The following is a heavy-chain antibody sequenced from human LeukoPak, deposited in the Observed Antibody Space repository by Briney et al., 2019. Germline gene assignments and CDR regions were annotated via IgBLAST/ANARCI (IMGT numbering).Heavy chain of an antibody. CDR1: GFTVSSNY. J-gene: IGHJ4*02. D-gene: IGHD6-13*01. Sequence: GGSLRLSCAASGFTVSSNYMSWVRQAPGKGLEWVSVIYSGGGTYYADSVKGRFTISRDNSKNTLSLQMDSLRAEDTAVYYCARGRPGYYFDYWGQGTLVTVSS. CDR2: IYSGGGT. V-gene: IGHV3-53*01. CDR3: ARGRPGYYFDY.